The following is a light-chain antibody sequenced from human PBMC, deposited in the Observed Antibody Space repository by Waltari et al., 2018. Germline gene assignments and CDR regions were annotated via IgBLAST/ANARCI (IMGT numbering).Light chain of an antibody. V-gene: IGKV3-11*01. CDR1: QSVNYF. Sequence: ELVLTQSTATLSLSPGERATLSCRASQSVNYFFAWFQQKPGQAPRLLIYDASNRATGIPARFSGSGSGTDFTLTISSLEPEDFAVYYCQQRTNWPLTFGGGTKVEIK. CDR3: QQRTNWPLT. CDR2: DAS. J-gene: IGKJ4*01.